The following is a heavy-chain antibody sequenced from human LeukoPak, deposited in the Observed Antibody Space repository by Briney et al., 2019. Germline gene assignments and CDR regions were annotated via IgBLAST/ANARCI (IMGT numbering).Heavy chain of an antibody. CDR2: ISYDGRNK. D-gene: IGHD6-13*01. J-gene: IGHJ4*02. V-gene: IGHV3-30*04. Sequence: GKSLRLSCGASGFTFSRFGIHWVRQAPGKGLEWVSVISYDGRNKHYADSVKGRSTISRDNSKNTLFLQMNSLRAEDTAVYYCARGLPGGFVGFSSSWYPLDYWGQGALVTVSS. CDR1: GFTFSRFG. CDR3: ARGLPGGFVGFSSSWYPLDY.